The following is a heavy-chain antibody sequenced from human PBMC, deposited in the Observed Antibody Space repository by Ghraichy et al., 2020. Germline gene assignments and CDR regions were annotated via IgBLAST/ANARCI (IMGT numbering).Heavy chain of an antibody. CDR3: ARGISSSWGKIDY. V-gene: IGHV4-38-2*01. J-gene: IGHJ4*02. Sequence: SETLSLTCAVSGYSISSGYYWGWIRQPPGKGLEWIGSIYHSGSTYYNPSLKSRVTISVDTSKNQFSLKLSSVTAADTAVYYCARGISSSWGKIDYWGQGTLVTVSS. CDR1: GYSISSGYY. D-gene: IGHD6-13*01. CDR2: IYHSGST.